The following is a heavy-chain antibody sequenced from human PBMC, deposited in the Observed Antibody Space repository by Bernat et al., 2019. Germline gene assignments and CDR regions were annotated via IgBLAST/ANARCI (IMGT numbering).Heavy chain of an antibody. CDR2: ISYDGSNK. CDR3: AKDLVTMVRGVTLSDY. CDR1: GFTFSSYG. Sequence: QVQLVESGGGVVQPGRSLRLSCAASGFTFSSYGMHWVRQAPGKGLEWVAVISYDGSNKYYADSVKGRFTISRDNSKNTLYLQMNSLRVEDTDVYYCAKDLVTMVRGVTLSDYWGQGTLVTVSS. V-gene: IGHV3-30*18. J-gene: IGHJ4*02. D-gene: IGHD3-10*01.